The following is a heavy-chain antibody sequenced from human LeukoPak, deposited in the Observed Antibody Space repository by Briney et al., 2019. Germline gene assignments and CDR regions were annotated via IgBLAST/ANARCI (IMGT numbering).Heavy chain of an antibody. CDR2: IVVGSGNT. V-gene: IGHV1-58*02. CDR3: AASPKLIGVVPAAWG. CDR1: GFTFTSSA. D-gene: IGHD3-3*01. Sequence: SVKVSCKASGFTFTSSAMQWVRQARGQRLEWIGWIVVGSGNTNYAQKFQERVTITRDMSTSTAYMELSSLRSEDTAVYYCAASPKLIGVVPAAWGWGQGTLVTVSS. J-gene: IGHJ4*02.